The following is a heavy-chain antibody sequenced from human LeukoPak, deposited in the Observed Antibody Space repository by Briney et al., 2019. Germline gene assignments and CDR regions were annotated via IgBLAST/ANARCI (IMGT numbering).Heavy chain of an antibody. CDR2: INPNSGGT. CDR1: GYTFTGYY. J-gene: IGHJ4*02. D-gene: IGHD3-10*01. CDR3: AREWVEYYYGSGSPRVLDY. V-gene: IGHV1-2*02. Sequence: ASVKVSCKASGYTFTGYYMHWVRQAPGQGLEWMGWINPNSGGTNYAQKFQGRVTMTTDTSTSTAYMELRSLRSDDTAVYYCAREWVEYYYGSGSPRVLDYWGQGTLVTVSS.